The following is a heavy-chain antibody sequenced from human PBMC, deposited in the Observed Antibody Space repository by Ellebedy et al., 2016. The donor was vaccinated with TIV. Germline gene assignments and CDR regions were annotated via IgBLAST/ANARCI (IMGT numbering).Heavy chain of an antibody. CDR1: GGTFSSYA. D-gene: IGHD4-17*01. CDR3: AYGRSTVTLSHYYYGMDV. CDR2: IIPIFGTA. Sequence: ASVKVSCXASGGTFSSYAISWVRQAPGQGLEWMGGIIPIFGTANYAQKSQGRVTITADKSTSTAYMELSSLRSEDTAVYYCAYGRSTVTLSHYYYGMDVWGQGTTVTVSS. J-gene: IGHJ6*02. V-gene: IGHV1-69*06.